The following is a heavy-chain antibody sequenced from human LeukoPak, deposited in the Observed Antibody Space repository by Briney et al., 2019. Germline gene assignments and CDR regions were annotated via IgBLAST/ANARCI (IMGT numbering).Heavy chain of an antibody. CDR3: AKDGRHDYSNYGGNYFDY. D-gene: IGHD4-11*01. Sequence: GGSLRLSCAAYGFTFSSYAMSWVRQAPGKGLEWVSAISGSGGSTYYADSVKGRFTISRDNSKNTLYLQMNSLRAEDTAVYYCAKDGRHDYSNYGGNYFDYWGQGTLVTVSS. V-gene: IGHV3-23*01. CDR2: ISGSGGST. CDR1: GFTFSSYA. J-gene: IGHJ4*02.